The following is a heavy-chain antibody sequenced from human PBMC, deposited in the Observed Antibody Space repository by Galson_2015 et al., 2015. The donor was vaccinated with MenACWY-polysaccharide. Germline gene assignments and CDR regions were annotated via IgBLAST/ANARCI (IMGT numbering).Heavy chain of an antibody. Sequence: SLRLSCAASGFTFEDYAMHWVRHAPGKGLEWVSIISWNGVNVAYADSVKGRFTISRDNAKNSLYLQMNSLRDEDTAFYYRVKDRSFWSFFDYWGQGALVTVSS. D-gene: IGHD1-26*01. CDR1: GFTFEDYA. CDR3: VKDRSFWSFFDY. V-gene: IGHV3-9*01. J-gene: IGHJ4*02. CDR2: ISWNGVNV.